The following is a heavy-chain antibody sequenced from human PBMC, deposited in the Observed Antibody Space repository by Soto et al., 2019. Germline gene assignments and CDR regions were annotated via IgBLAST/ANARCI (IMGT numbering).Heavy chain of an antibody. V-gene: IGHV4-39*01. Sequence: SETLSLTCTVSGGSISSSSYYWGWIRQPPGKGLEWIGSIYYSGSTYYNPSLKSRVTISVDTSKNQFSLKLSSVTAADTAVYYCARHEDPYSSSWQYFDYWGQGTLVTVSS. D-gene: IGHD6-13*01. CDR1: GGSISSSSYY. CDR2: IYYSGST. J-gene: IGHJ4*02. CDR3: ARHEDPYSSSWQYFDY.